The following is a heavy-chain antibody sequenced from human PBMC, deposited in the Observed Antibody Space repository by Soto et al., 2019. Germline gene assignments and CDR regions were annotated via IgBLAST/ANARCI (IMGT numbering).Heavy chain of an antibody. CDR3: AKDLFEWLLRQRGDFGY. CDR2: ISYDGSNK. D-gene: IGHD3-3*01. J-gene: IGHJ4*02. Sequence: QVQLVESGGGVVQPGRSLRLSCAASGFTFSSYGMHWVRQAPGKGLEWVAVISYDGSNKYYADSVKGRFTISRDNSKNTLYLQMNSLRAEDTAVYYCAKDLFEWLLRQRGDFGYWGQGTLVTVSS. V-gene: IGHV3-30*18. CDR1: GFTFSSYG.